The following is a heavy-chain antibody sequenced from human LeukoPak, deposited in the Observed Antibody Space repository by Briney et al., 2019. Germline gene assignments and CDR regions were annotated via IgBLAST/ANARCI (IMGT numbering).Heavy chain of an antibody. J-gene: IGHJ4*02. Sequence: SETLSLTCTVSRGSISSYYWNWIRQPPRRGLEWIGYMFHSGSPNYNPSLKSRVAISIDTSKNQFPLKLSSVTAADTAVYYCARGSRYCSTTSCSSFDYWGQGTLVTVSS. D-gene: IGHD2-2*01. CDR2: MFHSGSP. V-gene: IGHV4-59*01. CDR1: RGSISSYY. CDR3: ARGSRYCSTTSCSSFDY.